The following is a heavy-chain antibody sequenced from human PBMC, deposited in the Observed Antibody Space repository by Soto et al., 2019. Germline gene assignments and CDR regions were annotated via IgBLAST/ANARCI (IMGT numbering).Heavy chain of an antibody. Sequence: QVHLQESAPELLKPSQTLSLTCTVSGAPISSGGYNGSWIRQHPGKGLEGIGYIYYSGSTYYNPSLKSRVTISVDTSKNQFSLKLSSVTAADTAVYYCASLVSTGTGFDPWGQGTLVTVSS. V-gene: IGHV4-31*03. CDR1: GAPISSGGYN. CDR3: ASLVSTGTGFDP. CDR2: IYYSGST. D-gene: IGHD1-1*01. J-gene: IGHJ5*02.